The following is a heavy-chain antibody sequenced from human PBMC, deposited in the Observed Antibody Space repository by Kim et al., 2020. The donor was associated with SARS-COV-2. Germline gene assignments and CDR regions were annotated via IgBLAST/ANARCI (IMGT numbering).Heavy chain of an antibody. CDR1: GFTFSNAW. D-gene: IGHD2-21*02. V-gene: IGHV3-15*01. J-gene: IGHJ4*02. Sequence: GGSLRLSCAASGFTFSNAWMSWVRQAPGKGLEWVGRIKSKTDGGTTDYAAPVKGRFTISRDDSKNTLYLQMNSLKTEDTAVYYCTTEAYCGGDCKSFDYWGQGTLVTVSS. CDR3: TTEAYCGGDCKSFDY. CDR2: IKSKTDGGTT.